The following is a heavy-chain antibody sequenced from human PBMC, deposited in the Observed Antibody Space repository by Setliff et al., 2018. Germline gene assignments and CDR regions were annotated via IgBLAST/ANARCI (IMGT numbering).Heavy chain of an antibody. J-gene: IGHJ3*02. V-gene: IGHV3-23*01. Sequence: GGSLRLSCAASGFTFSSYAMSWVRQAPGKEPEWVSTITDSGRTTYYGPSLRGRFTISRDNSRNTLYLQMNSLRAEDAAIYYCARRGGTAGARAFDIWGQGTMVTVSS. CDR3: ARRGGTAGARAFDI. D-gene: IGHD2-8*02. CDR2: ITDSGRTT. CDR1: GFTFSSYA.